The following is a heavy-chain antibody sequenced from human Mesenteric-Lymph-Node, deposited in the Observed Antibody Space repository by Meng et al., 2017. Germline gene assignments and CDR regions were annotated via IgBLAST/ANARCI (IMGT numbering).Heavy chain of an antibody. J-gene: IGHJ5*02. CDR3: ARDTLYYDILTGYSPTNWFDP. Sequence: QVQLVQSGAEVKKPGASVKVYCKASGYTVTSYGISWVRQAPGQGLEWMGWISAYNGNTNYAQKLQGRVTMTTDTSTSTAYMELRSLRSDDTAVYYCARDTLYYDILTGYSPTNWFDPWGQGTLVTVSS. CDR1: GYTVTSYG. V-gene: IGHV1-18*01. CDR2: ISAYNGNT. D-gene: IGHD3-9*01.